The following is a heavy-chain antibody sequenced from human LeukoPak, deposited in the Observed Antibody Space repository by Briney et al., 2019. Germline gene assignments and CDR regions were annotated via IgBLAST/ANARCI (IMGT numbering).Heavy chain of an antibody. D-gene: IGHD7-27*01. Sequence: PGGSLRLSCAASGFTFSTYTMYWVRHPPGKRLEWVSIIGSSGGGIHYADSVKGRFTISRDNSKNAFYLQMNSLRVEDTAVYYCAIDPNWGTHSWGQGVLVTVSS. J-gene: IGHJ4*02. CDR3: AIDPNWGTHS. CDR2: IGSSGGGI. CDR1: GFTFSTYT. V-gene: IGHV3-23*01.